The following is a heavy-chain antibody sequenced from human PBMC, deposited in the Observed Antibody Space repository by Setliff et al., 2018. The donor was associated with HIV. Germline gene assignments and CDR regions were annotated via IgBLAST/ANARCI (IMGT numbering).Heavy chain of an antibody. CDR3: ARVCPPVRYNFWSGYYPKAGYFDY. V-gene: IGHV4-59*11. Sequence: SETLSLTCTVSGGSSSSHYWSWIRQPPGQGLEWIGYVHYSGTTNYNPSLKSRVTISVDTSKNQFSLKLSSVTAADTAVYYCARVCPPVRYNFWSGYYPKAGYFDYWGQGALVTVSS. J-gene: IGHJ4*02. D-gene: IGHD3-3*01. CDR2: VHYSGTT. CDR1: GGSSSSHY.